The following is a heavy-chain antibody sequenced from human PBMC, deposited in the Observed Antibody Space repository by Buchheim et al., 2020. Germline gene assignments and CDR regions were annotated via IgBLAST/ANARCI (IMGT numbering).Heavy chain of an antibody. CDR3: ARSINSKAQIDYGGDDDAFDI. D-gene: IGHD4-23*01. CDR2: IIPIFGTA. V-gene: IGHV1-69*12. Sequence: QVQLVQSGAEVKKPGSSVKVSCKASGGTFSSYAISWVRQAPGQGLEWMGGIIPIFGTANYAQKFQGRVTITADESTSTAYMELSSLRSEDTAVYYCARSINSKAQIDYGGDDDAFDIWGQGT. J-gene: IGHJ3*02. CDR1: GGTFSSYA.